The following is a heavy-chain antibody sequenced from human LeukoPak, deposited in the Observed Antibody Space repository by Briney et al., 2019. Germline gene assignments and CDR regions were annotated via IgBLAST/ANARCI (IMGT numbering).Heavy chain of an antibody. Sequence: GGSLRLSCAASGFTFSSYWMTWVRQAPGKGLEWVANIRQDGSVKYYVDSVKGRFTISRDNAKNSLYLQMNSLRAEDTAVYYCARDSALGVIYYYYYMDVWGKGTTVTVSS. CDR2: IRQDGSVK. CDR3: ARDSALGVIYYYYYMDV. CDR1: GFTFSSYW. J-gene: IGHJ6*03. D-gene: IGHD3-10*01. V-gene: IGHV3-7*01.